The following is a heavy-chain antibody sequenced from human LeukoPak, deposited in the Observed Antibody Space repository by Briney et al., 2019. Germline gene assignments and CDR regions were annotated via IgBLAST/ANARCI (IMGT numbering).Heavy chain of an antibody. D-gene: IGHD6-19*01. CDR1: GYSFTSYW. Sequence: GESLKISCKGSGYSFTSYWIGWVRQMPGKGLEWMGIIYPGDSDTRYSPAFQGEVTISADKSISTAYLQWSSLKASDTAMYYCARHSGQWLETFDYWGQGTLVTVSS. V-gene: IGHV5-51*01. J-gene: IGHJ4*02. CDR3: ARHSGQWLETFDY. CDR2: IYPGDSDT.